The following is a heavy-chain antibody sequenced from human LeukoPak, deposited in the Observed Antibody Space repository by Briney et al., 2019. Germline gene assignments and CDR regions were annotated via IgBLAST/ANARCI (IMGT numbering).Heavy chain of an antibody. CDR2: IYYSGGT. D-gene: IGHD3-3*01. V-gene: IGHV4-59*01. Sequence: SETLSLTCTVSGGSISSYYWSWIRQPPGKGLEWIGYIYYSGGTNYNPSLKSRVTISVDTSKNQFSLKLSSVTAADTAVYYWXXXXXPEXXXDFXSGYSDAFDIWGQGTMVTVSS. CDR3: XXXXXPEXXXDFXSGYSDAFDI. J-gene: IGHJ3*02. CDR1: GGSISSYY.